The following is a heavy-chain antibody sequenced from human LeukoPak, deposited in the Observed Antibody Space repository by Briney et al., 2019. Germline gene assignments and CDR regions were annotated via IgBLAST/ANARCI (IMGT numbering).Heavy chain of an antibody. D-gene: IGHD5-12*01. Sequence: GGSLRLSCAASGFTFSSYSMNWVRQAPGKGLEWVAFIRYDGSNKYYADSVKGRFTISRDNSKNTLYLQMNSLRAEDTAVYYCAKGRGYSGYVITDKFDYWGQGTLVTVSS. CDR3: AKGRGYSGYVITDKFDY. CDR1: GFTFSSYS. J-gene: IGHJ4*02. CDR2: IRYDGSNK. V-gene: IGHV3-30*02.